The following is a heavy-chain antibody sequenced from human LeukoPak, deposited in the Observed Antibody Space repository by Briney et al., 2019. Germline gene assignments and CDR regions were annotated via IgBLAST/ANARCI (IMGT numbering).Heavy chain of an antibody. CDR3: ARNSGGIVVVPTAAPDY. CDR1: GYTFTGYY. D-gene: IGHD2-2*01. V-gene: IGHV1-2*06. J-gene: IGHJ4*02. Sequence: ASVKVSCKASGYTFTGYYMHWVRQAPGLGLEWMGRINPNSGGTNYAQKFQGRVTMTRDTSISTAYTELSRLRSDDTAVYYCARNSGGIVVVPTAAPDYWGQGTLVTVSS. CDR2: INPNSGGT.